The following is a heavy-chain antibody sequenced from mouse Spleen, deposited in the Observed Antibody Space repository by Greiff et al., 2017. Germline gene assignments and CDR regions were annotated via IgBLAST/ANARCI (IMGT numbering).Heavy chain of an antibody. J-gene: IGHJ1*01. CDR1: GFTFSSYA. Sequence: EVMLVESGGGLVKPGGSLKLSCAASGFTFSSYAMSWVRQTPEKRLEWVATISSGGSYTYYPDSVKGRFTISRDNAKNTLYLQMSSLRSEDTAMYYCARRRDWYFDVWGAGTTVTVSS. CDR3: ARRRDWYFDV. V-gene: IGHV5-9-1*01. CDR2: ISSGGSYT.